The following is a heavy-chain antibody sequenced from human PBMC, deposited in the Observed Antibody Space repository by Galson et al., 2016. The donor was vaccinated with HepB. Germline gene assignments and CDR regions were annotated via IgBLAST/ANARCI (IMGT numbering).Heavy chain of an antibody. D-gene: IGHD3-22*01. J-gene: IGHJ4*02. CDR1: GFTFGDYA. V-gene: IGHV3-49*03. Sequence: SLRLSCAASGFTFGDYAMSWFRQAPGKGLEWVGFIRSKAYGGTTEYAASVKGRFTISRDDSKSIAYLQMNSLKTEDTAVYYCTKASEVLWYYDSSGYSNFDYWGQGTLVTVSS. CDR3: TKASEVLWYYDSSGYSNFDY. CDR2: IRSKAYGGTT.